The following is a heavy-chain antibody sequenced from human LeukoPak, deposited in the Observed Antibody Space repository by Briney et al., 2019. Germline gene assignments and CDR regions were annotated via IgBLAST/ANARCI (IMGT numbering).Heavy chain of an antibody. CDR2: INQDDSQI. J-gene: IGHJ4*02. V-gene: IGHV3-7*01. D-gene: IGHD3-10*01. CDR3: ARGYYYSGTYYLSFFDY. Sequence: PGGPLRLSCAASGLTLNKYWMTWVPEAPGKGLERVANINQDDSQIYYLESVEGRFTITRDNAKNSLHLQMNSLRAEDTATYYCARGYYYSGTYYLSFFDYWGQGTLVTVSS. CDR1: GLTLNKYW.